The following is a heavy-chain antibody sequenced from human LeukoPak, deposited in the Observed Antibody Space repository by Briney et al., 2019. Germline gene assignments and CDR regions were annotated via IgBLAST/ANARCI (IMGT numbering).Heavy chain of an antibody. J-gene: IGHJ6*02. CDR1: GYRFASYW. D-gene: IGHD6-19*01. CDR2: IYPGDSDT. V-gene: IGHV5-51*01. CDR3: ARLREQQWLVPYYYYGLDV. Sequence: GESLKISCKGSGYRFASYWIGWVRQMPGKGLEWMGVIYPGDSDTRYSPSFQGQVTISADKSISTAYLQWSSLKASDTAMYYCARLREQQWLVPYYYYGLDVWGQGTTVTVSS.